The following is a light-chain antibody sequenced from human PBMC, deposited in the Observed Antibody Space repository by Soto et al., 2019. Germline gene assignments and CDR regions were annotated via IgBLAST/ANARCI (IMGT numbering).Light chain of an antibody. Sequence: EIVMTQSPATLSVSPGEGATLSCKASQNVYNNLACYQQRPGQPPRLLIYDASTRATGISARFSGSGYGTEFTLTISSLQSEDFAVYFCQQCRYWPLTLGGGTKVDIK. CDR2: DAS. J-gene: IGKJ4*01. V-gene: IGKV3-15*01. CDR3: QQCRYWPLT. CDR1: QNVYNN.